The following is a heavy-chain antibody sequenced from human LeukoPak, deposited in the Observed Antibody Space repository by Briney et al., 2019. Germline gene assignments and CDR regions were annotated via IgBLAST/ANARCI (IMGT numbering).Heavy chain of an antibody. V-gene: IGHV3-53*01. D-gene: IGHD2-2*02. J-gene: IGHJ3*02. CDR3: ASVRGYCSSTSCYINAFDI. CDR1: GFTGSSNY. Sequence: GGSLRLSCAASGFTGSSNYVSWVRQAPGKGLEWVSVIYSGGSTYYADSVKGRFTISRDNSKNTLYLQMNSLRAEDTAVYYCASVRGYCSSTSCYINAFDIWGQGTMVTVSS. CDR2: IYSGGST.